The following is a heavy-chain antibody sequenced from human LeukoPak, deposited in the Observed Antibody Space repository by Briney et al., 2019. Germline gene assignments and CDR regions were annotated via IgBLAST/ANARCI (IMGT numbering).Heavy chain of an antibody. V-gene: IGHV4-39*07. D-gene: IGHD4-23*01. CDR2: INHSGST. CDR1: GGSISSSSYY. J-gene: IGHJ4*02. CDR3: ARVGIDYSGNIIKYYFDY. Sequence: SETLSLTCAVSGGSISSSSYYWSWIRQPPGKGLEWIGEINHSGSTNYNPSLKSRVTISVDTSKNQFSLKLSSVTAADTAVYYCARVGIDYSGNIIKYYFDYWGQGTLVTVSS.